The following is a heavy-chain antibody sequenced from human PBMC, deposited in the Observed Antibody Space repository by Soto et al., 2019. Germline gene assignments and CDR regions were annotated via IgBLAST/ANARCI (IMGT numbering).Heavy chain of an antibody. D-gene: IGHD2-15*01. CDR2: INPDNGNT. Sequence: ASVKVSCKAAGYTFTGYTMNWVRQAPGQRLEWMGWINPDNGNTKSSQKFQDRVIITRDTSASTAYMDLSSLRSEDTAVYYCARGIATGQLDPWGQGTLVTVPS. CDR3: ARGIATGQLDP. J-gene: IGHJ5*02. CDR1: GYTFTGYT. V-gene: IGHV1-3*01.